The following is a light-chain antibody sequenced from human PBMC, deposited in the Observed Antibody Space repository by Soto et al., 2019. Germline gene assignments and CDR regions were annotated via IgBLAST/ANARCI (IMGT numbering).Light chain of an antibody. CDR3: SAFAGSEGYV. V-gene: IGLV2-8*01. CDR1: TSDVGGYNF. Sequence: QSALAQPPSASGSPGQSVAISCTDTTSDVGGYNFVSWYQQHPGKAPKLIIYEATRRPSGVPDRFSGAWSGNTASLIVSGLQAEDEADYYCSAFAGSEGYVFGSGTKLTVL. J-gene: IGLJ1*01. CDR2: EAT.